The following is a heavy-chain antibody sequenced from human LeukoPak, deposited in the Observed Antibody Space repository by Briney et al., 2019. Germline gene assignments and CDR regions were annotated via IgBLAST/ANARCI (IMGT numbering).Heavy chain of an antibody. CDR2: ISRGAGTT. CDR1: GFTFSGYA. V-gene: IGHV3-23*01. J-gene: IGHJ6*02. CDR3: AKRGDYYYYGMDV. Sequence: GVSLRLSCAASGFTFSGYAMDWVRQAPGKGLEWISSISRGAGTTYYAASVKGRFAISGDHSKNTVYLQMTSLRAEDTAVYYCAKRGDYYYYGMDVWGHGTTVTVSS.